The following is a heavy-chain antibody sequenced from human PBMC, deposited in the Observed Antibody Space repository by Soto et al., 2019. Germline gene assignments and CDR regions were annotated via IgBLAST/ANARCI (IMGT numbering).Heavy chain of an antibody. CDR2: IYSSGAGGST. CDR1: GFTVGGNY. V-gene: IGHV3-53*01. CDR3: ARRFCGMDV. D-gene: IGHD3-3*01. J-gene: IGHJ6*02. Sequence: GESLKISCAASGFTVGGNYMSWVRQAPGKGLEWVSVIYSSGAGGSTYYADSVRGRFSISRDNSKNTLYLQMDSLTAEDTAVYYCARRFCGMDVWGQGTTVTVSS.